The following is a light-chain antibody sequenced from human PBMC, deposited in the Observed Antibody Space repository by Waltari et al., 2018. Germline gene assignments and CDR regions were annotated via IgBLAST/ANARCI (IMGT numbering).Light chain of an antibody. CDR1: QRIDRW. J-gene: IGKJ2*01. V-gene: IGKV1-5*03. CDR2: KAS. CDR3: QQYNSYST. Sequence: DIQMTQSPSTLSASVGDRVTITCRASQRIDRWLAWYQQKPGKAPKLLIYKASNLENGVPSRFSGSGSGTEFTLTISSLQPDDFATYYCQQYNSYSTCGQGTKLEI.